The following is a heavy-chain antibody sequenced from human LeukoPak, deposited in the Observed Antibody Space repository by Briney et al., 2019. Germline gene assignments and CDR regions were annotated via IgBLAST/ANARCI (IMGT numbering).Heavy chain of an antibody. CDR3: ARGGDIASSVGSHFNY. CDR2: IPKGGGT. Sequence: SETLSLTCNVSGASISSGDYYWSWIRQPPGKGLEWIGYIPKGGGTYYNPSVSRRLTISRDTSKNQFSVRLSSVTAADTAVYYCARGGDIASSVGSHFNYWGQGSLVTVSS. V-gene: IGHV4-30-4*01. D-gene: IGHD5/OR15-5a*01. J-gene: IGHJ4*02. CDR1: GASISSGDYY.